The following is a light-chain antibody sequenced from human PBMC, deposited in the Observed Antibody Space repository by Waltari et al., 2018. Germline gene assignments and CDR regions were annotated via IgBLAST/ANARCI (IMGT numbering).Light chain of an antibody. CDR1: KLGERS. J-gene: IGLJ2*01. CDR3: QVWDSSTDV. CDR2: EDV. Sequence: SYELTQPPSVSVSPGQTASIICSGDKLGERSASWYQQKAGHSPMLVIFEDVKRPSGIPERFSGSNSGNTATLTISGTQAMDEADYYCQVWDSSTDVFGGGTKLTVL. V-gene: IGLV3-1*01.